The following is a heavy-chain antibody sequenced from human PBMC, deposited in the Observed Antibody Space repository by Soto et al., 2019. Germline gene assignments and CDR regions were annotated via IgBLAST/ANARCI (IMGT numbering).Heavy chain of an antibody. CDR1: GFTFSSYG. CDR2: ISYDGSNK. D-gene: IGHD3-10*01. CDR3: ALGFGDPGEGLFDY. J-gene: IGHJ4*02. V-gene: IGHV3-30*03. Sequence: GGSLRLSCAASGFTFSSYGMHWVRQAPGKGLEWVAVISYDGSNKYYADSVKGRFTISRDNSKNTLYLQMNSLRAEDTAVYYCALGFGDPGEGLFDYWGQGTLVTVSS.